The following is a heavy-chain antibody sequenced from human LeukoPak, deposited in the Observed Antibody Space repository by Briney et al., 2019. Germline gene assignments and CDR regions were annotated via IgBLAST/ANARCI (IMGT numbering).Heavy chain of an antibody. CDR1: GFTFSSYA. CDR3: AREAYSYGYIDY. CDR2: ISYDGSNK. Sequence: GRSPRLSCAASGFTFSSYAMHWVRQAPGKGLEWVAVISYDGSNKYYADSVKGRFTISRDNSKDTLYLQMNSLRAEDTAVYYCAREAYSYGYIDYWGQGTLVTVSS. V-gene: IGHV3-30*04. J-gene: IGHJ4*02. D-gene: IGHD5-18*01.